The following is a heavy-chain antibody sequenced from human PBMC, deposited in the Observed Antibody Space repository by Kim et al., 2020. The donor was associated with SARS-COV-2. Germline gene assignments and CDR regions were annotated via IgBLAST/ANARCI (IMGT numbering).Heavy chain of an antibody. V-gene: IGHV3-23*01. CDR3: AKGEDGSGSYQYAAYYFEY. D-gene: IGHD3-10*01. CDR2: ISGSGGST. CDR1: GFTFSSYA. Sequence: GGSLRLSCAASGFTFSSYAMSWVRQAPGKGLEWVSAISGSGGSTYYADSVKGRFTISRDNSKNTLYLQMNSLRAEDTAVYYCAKGEDGSGSYQYAAYYFEYWGQGTLVTVSS. J-gene: IGHJ4*02.